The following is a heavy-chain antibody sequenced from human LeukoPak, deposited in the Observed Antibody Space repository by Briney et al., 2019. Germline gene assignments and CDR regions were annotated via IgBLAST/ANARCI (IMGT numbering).Heavy chain of an antibody. CDR2: IKQDGSQR. Sequence: PGGSLRLSCTASGCTFSDYGMTWVRQAPGKGPEWVANIKQDGSQRYYVDSVRGRFTISRDNSKNSLFLQMNGLRAEDTAVYYCARRGGSSSRRSPIDYWGQGTLVTVSS. D-gene: IGHD6-6*01. CDR3: ARRGGSSSRRSPIDY. V-gene: IGHV3-7*01. J-gene: IGHJ4*02. CDR1: GCTFSDYG.